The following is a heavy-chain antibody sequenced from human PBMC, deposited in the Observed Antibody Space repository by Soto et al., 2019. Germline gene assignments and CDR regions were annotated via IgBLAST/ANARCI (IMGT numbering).Heavy chain of an antibody. CDR1: GYTFSAYY. CDR3: ARNMDYYYGPGSGNGHGV. V-gene: IGHV1-2*02. J-gene: IGHJ6*02. CDR2: INPKFGDT. D-gene: IGHD3-10*01. Sequence: QVQLVQSGAEVKDPGDSVRVSCEAAGYTFSAYYIHWVRQATGQGLEWMRWINPKFGDTTYAQNFQGRATMTRDMSISSVYMALSRLTSDDTAIYYCARNMDYYYGPGSGNGHGVWGQGNTVTVFS.